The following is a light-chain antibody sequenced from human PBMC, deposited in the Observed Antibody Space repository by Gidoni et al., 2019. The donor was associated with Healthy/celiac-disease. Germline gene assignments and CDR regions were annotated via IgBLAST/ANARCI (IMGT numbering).Light chain of an antibody. V-gene: IGKV1-39*01. CDR1: QSISSY. CDR2: AAS. Sequence: IQMTPSPSSLSASVGDRVTITCRASQSISSYLNWYQQNPGKAPKLLIYAASSLQSGVPSRFSGRGSGTDFTLTISRLQTEDFENYYCQQSYSTPWPFGQGTKVETK. J-gene: IGKJ1*01. CDR3: QQSYSTPWP.